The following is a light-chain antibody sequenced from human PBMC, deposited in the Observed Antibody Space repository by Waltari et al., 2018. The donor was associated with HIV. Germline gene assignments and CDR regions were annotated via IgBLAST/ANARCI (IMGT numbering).Light chain of an antibody. CDR3: AAWEDSLNGPNYV. Sequence: QSVLTQPPSASGAPGQSVIISCSGSSSNIGSKTVNWYRQLPGTAPKLLIYSKTQRPSWVPDRFSVSKSGTSASLAISGLQSGDEADYYCAAWEDSLNGPNYVFGSGTTVTVL. CDR1: SSNIGSKT. CDR2: SKT. J-gene: IGLJ1*01. V-gene: IGLV1-44*01.